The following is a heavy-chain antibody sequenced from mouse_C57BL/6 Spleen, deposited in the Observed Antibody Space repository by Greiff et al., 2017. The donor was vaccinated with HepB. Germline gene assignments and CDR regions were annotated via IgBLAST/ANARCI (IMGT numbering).Heavy chain of an antibody. V-gene: IGHV5-16*01. CDR2: INYDGSST. Sequence: EVKLVESEGGLVQPGRSMKLSCTASGFTFSDYYMAWVRQVPEKGLEWVANINYDGSSTYYLDSLKSRFIISRDNAKNILYLQMSSLKSEDTATYYCARDRGSHLYFDVWGTGTTVTVSS. CDR3: ARDRGSHLYFDV. D-gene: IGHD1-1*01. CDR1: GFTFSDYY. J-gene: IGHJ1*03.